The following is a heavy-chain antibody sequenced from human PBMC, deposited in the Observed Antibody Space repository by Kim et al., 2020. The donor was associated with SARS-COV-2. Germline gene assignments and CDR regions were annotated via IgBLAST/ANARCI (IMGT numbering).Heavy chain of an antibody. V-gene: IGHV5-10-1*01. CDR2: IDPSDSYT. CDR1: GYRFTSYW. J-gene: IGHJ4*02. CDR3: ARHGILTGYYLFDY. D-gene: IGHD3-9*01. Sequence: GESLKISCKGSGYRFTSYWISWVRQMPGKGLEWMGRIDPSDSYTNYSPSFQGHVTISADKSISPAYLQWSSLKASDTAMYYCARHGILTGYYLFDYWGQGTLVTVSS.